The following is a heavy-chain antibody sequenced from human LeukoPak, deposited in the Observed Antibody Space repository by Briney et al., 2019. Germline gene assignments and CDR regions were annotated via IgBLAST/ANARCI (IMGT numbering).Heavy chain of an antibody. D-gene: IGHD6-13*01. Sequence: ASVKVSCKASGYTFTSYYMHWVRQAPGQGLEWMGIINPSGGSTSYAQKFQGRVTMARDTSTSTVYMELSSLRSDDTAVYYCARNLGIAAARWDYWGQGTLVTVSS. J-gene: IGHJ4*02. V-gene: IGHV1-46*01. CDR1: GYTFTSYY. CDR2: INPSGGST. CDR3: ARNLGIAAARWDY.